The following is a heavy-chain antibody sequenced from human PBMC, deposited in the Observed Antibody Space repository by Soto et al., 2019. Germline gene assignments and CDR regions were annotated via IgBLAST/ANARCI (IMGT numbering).Heavy chain of an antibody. CDR1: GYTFTGYY. V-gene: IGHV1-2*02. D-gene: IGHD2-2*01. Sequence: ASVKVSCKASGYTFTGYYMHWVRQAPGQGLEWMGWINPNSGGTNYAQKFQGRVTMTRDTSISTAYMELSRLRSDDTAVYYCARAIRIVVVPDANGRFGYWGQGTLVTVSS. CDR3: ARAIRIVVVPDANGRFGY. CDR2: INPNSGGT. J-gene: IGHJ4*02.